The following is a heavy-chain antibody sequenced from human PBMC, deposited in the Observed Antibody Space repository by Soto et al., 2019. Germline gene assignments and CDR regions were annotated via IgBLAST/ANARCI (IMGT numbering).Heavy chain of an antibody. J-gene: IGHJ6*02. D-gene: IGHD6-19*01. Sequence: GGSLRLSCAASGFTFSDYYMSWIRQAPGKGLEWVSYISSSSSYTNYADSVKGRFTISRDNAKNSLYLQMNSLRAEDTAVYYCARWGRDSSGYGGHYFYGMDGWGPGTMVTVSS. CDR3: ARWGRDSSGYGGHYFYGMDG. CDR2: ISSSSSYT. CDR1: GFTFSDYY. V-gene: IGHV3-11*06.